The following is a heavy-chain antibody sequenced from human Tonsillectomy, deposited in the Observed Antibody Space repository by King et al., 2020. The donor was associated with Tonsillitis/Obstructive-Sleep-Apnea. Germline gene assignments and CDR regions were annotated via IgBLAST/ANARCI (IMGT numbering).Heavy chain of an antibody. D-gene: IGHD6-25*01. CDR2: LWYDGSNK. J-gene: IGHJ5*02. CDR3: ARVSGYFEGWFDP. Sequence: VQLVESGGGVVQPGRSLRLSCAASGLTFSTYGMHWVRQAPGKGLEWVAVLWYDGSNKYYADSVKGRFTISRDNSKNTLYLQMNSLRADDTAVYYCARVSGYFEGWFDPWGQGTLVTVSS. V-gene: IGHV3-33*01. CDR1: GLTFSTYG.